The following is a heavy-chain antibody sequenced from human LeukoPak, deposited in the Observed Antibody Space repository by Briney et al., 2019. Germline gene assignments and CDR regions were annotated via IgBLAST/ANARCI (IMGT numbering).Heavy chain of an antibody. D-gene: IGHD2-2*01. J-gene: IGHJ3*02. CDR1: GGSISSYY. CDR3: ATNAGPAALDAVDI. CDR2: IYTSGST. V-gene: IGHV4-4*07. Sequence: PSETLSLTCTVSGGSISSYYWSWIRQPAGKGLEWIGRIYTSGSTNYNPSLKSRVTISLDSSKTQFSLKLSSVTAADTAVYYCATNAGPAALDAVDIWGQGTMVTVSS.